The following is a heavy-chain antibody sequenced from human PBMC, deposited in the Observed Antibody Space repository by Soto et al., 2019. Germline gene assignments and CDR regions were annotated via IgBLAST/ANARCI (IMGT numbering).Heavy chain of an antibody. V-gene: IGHV3-15*01. CDR1: GLTFTNAW. D-gene: IGHD6-19*01. CDR3: ISNKVGSSVWFEN. Sequence: EVQLVESGGGLVKPGGSLRLSCAASGLTFTNAWMSWVRQAPGKGLEWVGRIKSKTDGGTIDYAAPAKGRFIISRDDSKNTLYLQMNSLNSEDTAVYYCISNKVGSSVWFENWGQGSLVTVSS. J-gene: IGHJ4*02. CDR2: IKSKTDGGTI.